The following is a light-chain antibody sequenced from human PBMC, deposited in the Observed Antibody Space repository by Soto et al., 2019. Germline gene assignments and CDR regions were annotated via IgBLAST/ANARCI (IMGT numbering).Light chain of an antibody. Sequence: QSALTQPPSASGSPGQSVAISCTGTSSDVGAYNYVSWYQQHPGKAPKLMIYEVNKRPSGVPDRFSGSKSGNTASLTVSGLQAEDEADYYCSSYVGSKVFGGGTKLTVL. V-gene: IGLV2-8*01. CDR2: EVN. J-gene: IGLJ2*01. CDR1: SSDVGAYNY. CDR3: SSYVGSKV.